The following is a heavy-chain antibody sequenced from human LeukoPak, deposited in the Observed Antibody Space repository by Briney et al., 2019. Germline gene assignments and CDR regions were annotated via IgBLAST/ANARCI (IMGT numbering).Heavy chain of an antibody. CDR2: IYYSGST. V-gene: IGHV4-59*01. Sequence: SETLSLTCTVSGGSISSYYWSWIRQPPGKGLEWIGYIYYSGSTNYNPSLKSRVTISVDTSKNQFSLKLSSVTAADTAVYYCARDRQIAVGYKYYFDYWGQGTLVTVSS. CDR1: GGSISSYY. J-gene: IGHJ4*02. CDR3: ARDRQIAVGYKYYFDY. D-gene: IGHD6-19*01.